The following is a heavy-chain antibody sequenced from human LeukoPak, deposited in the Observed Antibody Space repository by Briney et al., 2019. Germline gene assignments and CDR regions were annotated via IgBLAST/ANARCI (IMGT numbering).Heavy chain of an antibody. CDR3: ARDLIGTDAFDI. J-gene: IGHJ3*02. CDR2: INPNSGGT. Sequence: GASVKVSCKASGYTFTGYYMHWVRQAPGQGLEWMGWINPNSGGTNYAQTFQGRVTMTRDTSISTAYMELSRPRSDDTAAYYWARDLIGTDAFDIWGQGTMVTVSS. D-gene: IGHD3-16*01. CDR1: GYTFTGYY. V-gene: IGHV1-2*02.